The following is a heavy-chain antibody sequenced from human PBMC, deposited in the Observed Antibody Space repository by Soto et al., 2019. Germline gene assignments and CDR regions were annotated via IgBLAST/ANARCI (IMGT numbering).Heavy chain of an antibody. D-gene: IGHD3-3*01. V-gene: IGHV1-2*02. J-gene: IGHJ6*02. Sequence: ASVKVSCKASGYTFTGNYIHWVRQAPGQGLEWMGWVNPDNGGTASAEKFQGRVTMTRDTSVTTAYMELYRLTSDDTAVYYCARDPRPPSGWLGFWEYGMDVWGQGTTVTVSS. CDR1: GYTFTGNY. CDR3: ARDPRPPSGWLGFWEYGMDV. CDR2: VNPDNGGT.